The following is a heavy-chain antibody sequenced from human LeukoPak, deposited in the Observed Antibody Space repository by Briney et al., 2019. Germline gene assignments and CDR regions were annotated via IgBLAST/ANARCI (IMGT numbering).Heavy chain of an antibody. V-gene: IGHV4-34*01. D-gene: IGHD6-19*01. CDR3: ARGRVGQWLVDAFDI. CDR1: GGSFSGYY. J-gene: IGHJ3*02. Sequence: TSETLSLTCAVYGGSFSGYYWSWIRQPPGKGLEWIGEINHSGSTNYNPSLKSRVTISVDTSKNQFSLKLSSVTAADTAVYYCARGRVGQWLVDAFDIWGQGTMVTVSS. CDR2: INHSGST.